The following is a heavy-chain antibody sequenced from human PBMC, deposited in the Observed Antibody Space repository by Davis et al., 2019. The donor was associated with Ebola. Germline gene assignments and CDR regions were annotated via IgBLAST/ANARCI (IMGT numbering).Heavy chain of an antibody. D-gene: IGHD6-13*01. J-gene: IGHJ3*02. CDR2: IRYDGSNK. CDR3: AREGAVAAAATGGAFDI. V-gene: IGHV3-30*02. CDR1: GFTFSSYG. Sequence: PGGSLRLSCAASGFTFSSYGMHWVRQAPGKGLEWVAFIRYDGSNKYYADSVKGRFTISRDNSKNTLYLQMNSLRAEDTAVYYCAREGAVAAAATGGAFDIWGQGTMVTVSS.